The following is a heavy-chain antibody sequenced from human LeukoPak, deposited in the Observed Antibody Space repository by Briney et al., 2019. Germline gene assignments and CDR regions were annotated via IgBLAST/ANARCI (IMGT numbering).Heavy chain of an antibody. V-gene: IGHV3-30*01. CDR2: ISYDGSNK. D-gene: IGHD1-7*01. J-gene: IGHJ6*03. CDR3: ARSGVGTKYYYYYYYMDV. Sequence: GGSLRLSCAASGFTFSSYAVHWVRQAPGKGLEWVAVISYDGSNKYYADSVKGRFTISRDNSKNTLYLQMNSLRAEDTAVYYCARSGVGTKYYYYYYYMDVWGKGTTVTVSS. CDR1: GFTFSSYA.